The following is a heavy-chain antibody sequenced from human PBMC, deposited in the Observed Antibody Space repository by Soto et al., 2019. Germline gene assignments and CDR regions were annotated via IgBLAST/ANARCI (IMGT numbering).Heavy chain of an antibody. Sequence: GGSLRLSCAASGFTFSSYSMNWVRQAPGKGLEWISYITNGGTTIYYADSVKGRFTISRDNARNSLYLHMNSLRDDDTAVYYCARRGCSGGSCHFDYWGQGTLVTVSS. CDR2: ITNGGTTI. CDR1: GFTFSSYS. V-gene: IGHV3-48*02. CDR3: ARRGCSGGSCHFDY. D-gene: IGHD2-15*01. J-gene: IGHJ4*02.